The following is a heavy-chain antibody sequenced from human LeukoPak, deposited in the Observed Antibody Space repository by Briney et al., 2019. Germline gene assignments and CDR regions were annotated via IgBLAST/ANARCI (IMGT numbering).Heavy chain of an antibody. CDR3: ARDKLCSSWLYNWFDP. CDR1: GYTFTSYY. V-gene: IGHV1-46*01. D-gene: IGHD6-13*01. Sequence: ASVKVSCKASGYTFTSYYMHWVRQAPGQGLEWMGIINPSGGSTSYAQKFQGRVTMTRDTSTSTVYMELSSLRSEDTAVYYCARDKLCSSWLYNWFDPWGQGTLVTVSS. CDR2: INPSGGST. J-gene: IGHJ5*02.